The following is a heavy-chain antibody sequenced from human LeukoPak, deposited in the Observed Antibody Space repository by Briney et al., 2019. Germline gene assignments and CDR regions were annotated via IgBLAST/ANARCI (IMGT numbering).Heavy chain of an antibody. D-gene: IGHD6-19*01. CDR2: INWNGGST. V-gene: IGHV3-20*04. CDR1: GFTFSRYS. J-gene: IGHJ4*02. CDR3: ARVSDISVAAYFDY. Sequence: GGSLRLSCAASGFTFSRYSMNWVRQAPGKGLEWVSNINWNGGSTGYADSVRGRFTISRDNAKNSLYLQMNSLRAEDTALYYCARVSDISVAAYFDYWGQGTRVTVSS.